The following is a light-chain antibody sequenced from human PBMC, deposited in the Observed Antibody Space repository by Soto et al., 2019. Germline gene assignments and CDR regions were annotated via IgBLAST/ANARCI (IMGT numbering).Light chain of an antibody. J-gene: IGKJ1*01. CDR2: GAS. CDR1: QSISNN. Sequence: EIVVTQSPATLSVSPGERATLSCRASQSISNNLAWYHQRPGQAPRLIIYGASTRATGIPARFSGSGSGTEFTLTISSLQSEDFAVYYCQQYNNWWTFGQGTRVEIK. CDR3: QQYNNWWT. V-gene: IGKV3-15*01.